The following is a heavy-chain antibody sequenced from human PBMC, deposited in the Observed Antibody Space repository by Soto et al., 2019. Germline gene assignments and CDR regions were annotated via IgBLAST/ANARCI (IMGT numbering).Heavy chain of an antibody. CDR1: GFIFSDYA. Sequence: EAQLLESGGGLARPGGSLKLSCVASGFIFSDYAMTWIRQAPGKGLEWVATISATGGNIEYRESLKGHFTISRDNSKKMVYLQINGLTADDTAVYYCAKVAGGLGYFDLWGRGTLVTVSS. J-gene: IGHJ2*01. CDR2: ISATGGNI. V-gene: IGHV3-23*01. CDR3: AKVAGGLGYFDL. D-gene: IGHD3-16*01.